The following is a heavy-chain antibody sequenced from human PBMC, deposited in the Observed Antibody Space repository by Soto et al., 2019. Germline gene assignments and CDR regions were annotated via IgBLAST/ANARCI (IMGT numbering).Heavy chain of an antibody. V-gene: IGHV1-2*02. CDR1: GYTFTGYF. CDR3: AKSGGPLENYYYYGLDV. CDR2: ISPNNGDT. J-gene: IGHJ6*02. Sequence: SVKVSCKASGYTFTGYFMHWVRQAPGQGPEWMGWISPNNGDTNHAQKFQGRVTMTRDTSINTAYMELRSLGSDDTAVYYCAKSGGPLENYYYYGLDVWGQGTTVTVSS.